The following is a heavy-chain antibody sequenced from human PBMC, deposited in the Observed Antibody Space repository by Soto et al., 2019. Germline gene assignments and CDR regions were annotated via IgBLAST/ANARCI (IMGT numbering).Heavy chain of an antibody. CDR1: GFSFSSKG. CDR3: ASAGTLVRGLIAADYQFYAMDV. V-gene: IGHV3-30-3*01. CDR2: ISYDGTSK. J-gene: IGHJ6*02. Sequence: QVHLVESGGGVVQPGRYLRLSCADTGFSFSSKGMHWVRQAPGKGLEWVAGISYDGTSKHYGDSVRGRFTVSRDKSKNTLDLQMTNLRPEDTAVYYCASAGTLVRGLIAADYQFYAMDVWGQGTPVTVSS. D-gene: IGHD3-10*01.